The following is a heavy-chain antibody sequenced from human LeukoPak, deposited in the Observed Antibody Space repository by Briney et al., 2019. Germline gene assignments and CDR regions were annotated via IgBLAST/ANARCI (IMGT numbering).Heavy chain of an antibody. CDR3: AKQVGNSAYYTLDY. CDR2: ISGSGGST. V-gene: IGHV3-23*01. J-gene: IGHJ4*02. CDR1: GFTFSSYA. D-gene: IGHD3-3*01. Sequence: GGSLRLSCAASGFTFSSYAMSWVRQAPGKGLEWVSAISGSGGSTYHADSVKGRFTISRDNSKNTLYLQMNSLRAEDTAVYYCAKQVGNSAYYTLDYWGQGTLVTVSS.